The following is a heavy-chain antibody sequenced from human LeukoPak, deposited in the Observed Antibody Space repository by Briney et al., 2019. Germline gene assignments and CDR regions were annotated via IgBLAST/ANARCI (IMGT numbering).Heavy chain of an antibody. Sequence: PSETLSLTCTLPLGSISSSGYYWGWIRQPPGKRLEWIWSIYYTGSTYYNPSLKSRVTVSVDTSRNQFSLKLSSVTAEDTAVYYCARHGGVGVTSWSFDLWGGGPLDSVS. V-gene: IGHV4-39*01. CDR3: ARHGGVGVTSWSFDL. CDR2: IYYTGST. CDR1: LGSISSSGYY. D-gene: IGHD1-26*01. J-gene: IGHJ2*01.